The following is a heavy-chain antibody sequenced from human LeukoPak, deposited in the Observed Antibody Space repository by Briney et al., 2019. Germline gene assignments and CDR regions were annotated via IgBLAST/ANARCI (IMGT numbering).Heavy chain of an antibody. J-gene: IGHJ4*02. V-gene: IGHV1-46*01. CDR3: ARDLEYSSGWYY. Sequence: ASVKVSCKASGGTFSSYAISWVRQAPGQGLEWMGIINPSGGSTSYAQKFQGRVTMTRDTSTSTVYMGLSSLRSEDTAVYYCARDLEYSSGWYYWGQGTLVTVSS. D-gene: IGHD6-19*01. CDR2: INPSGGST. CDR1: GGTFSSYA.